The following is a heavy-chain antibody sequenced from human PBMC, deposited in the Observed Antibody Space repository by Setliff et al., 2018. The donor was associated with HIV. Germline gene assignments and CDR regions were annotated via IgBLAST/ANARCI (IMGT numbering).Heavy chain of an antibody. Sequence: GASVKVSCKASGGTFSSYAISWVRQAPGQGLEWMGGIIPIFGTANYAQKLQGRVTITADESTSTAYMELSSLTSEDTAIYFCARGAEDLAINPPSFDYYFDYWGQGTPVTVSS. J-gene: IGHJ4*02. CDR2: IIPIFGTA. V-gene: IGHV1-69*13. D-gene: IGHD3-9*01. CDR3: ARGAEDLAINPPSFDYYFDY. CDR1: GGTFSSYA.